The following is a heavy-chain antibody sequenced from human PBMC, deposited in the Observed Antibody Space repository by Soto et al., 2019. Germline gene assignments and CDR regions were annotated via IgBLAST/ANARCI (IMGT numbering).Heavy chain of an antibody. J-gene: IGHJ5*02. CDR2: LNFRGYT. CDR1: GGSISRQY. D-gene: IGHD3-16*01. CDR3: ATYWGTESPTFWFDL. V-gene: IGHV4-59*11. Sequence: QVQLQVSGPRLVKASETLSLNCSVSGGSISRQYWSWVRQSPVKGLGWIGHLNFRGYTKYNPSLQSRVTISSVRSTDHVSLTLTSVTAADTDIYYCATYWGTESPTFWFDLWGRGALVTVSS.